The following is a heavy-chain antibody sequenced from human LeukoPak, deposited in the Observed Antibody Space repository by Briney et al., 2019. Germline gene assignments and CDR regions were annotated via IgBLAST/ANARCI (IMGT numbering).Heavy chain of an antibody. V-gene: IGHV4-4*07. Sequence: PSEALSLTCTVSGGSISSFYWSWIRQPAGKGLEWIGRIYTSGSTNYNPSLKSRVTISVDTSKNQFSLKLSSVTAADTAVYYCARYPRVTGTPDAFDIWGQGTMVTVSS. CDR2: IYTSGST. CDR3: ARYPRVTGTPDAFDI. J-gene: IGHJ3*02. D-gene: IGHD1-20*01. CDR1: GGSISSFY.